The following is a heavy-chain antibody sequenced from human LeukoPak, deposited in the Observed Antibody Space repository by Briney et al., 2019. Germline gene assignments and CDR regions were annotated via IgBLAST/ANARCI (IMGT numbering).Heavy chain of an antibody. V-gene: IGHV4-38-2*02. CDR1: NYSITSGYF. CDR2: IYHSGTT. Sequence: SETLSLTCAVSNYSITSGYFWGWIRQPPGKGLEWIASIYHSGTTYYNPSLRNRVALFVDTSKNQFSLKLTSLTAADTAVYYCARDGVFHDSDGYSFDYWGQGTLVTVSS. D-gene: IGHD3-22*01. J-gene: IGHJ4*02. CDR3: ARDGVFHDSDGYSFDY.